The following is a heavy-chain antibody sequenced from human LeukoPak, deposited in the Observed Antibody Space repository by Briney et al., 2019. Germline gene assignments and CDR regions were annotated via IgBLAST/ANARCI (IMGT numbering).Heavy chain of an antibody. J-gene: IGHJ4*02. D-gene: IGHD3-22*01. CDR2: INPSGGNT. CDR3: ARDRTHYYESSGYYSRWEY. V-gene: IGHV1-46*01. Sequence: ASVKVSCKASGYTFTRYFMYWVRQAPGQGLEWMGIINPSGGNTNYAQRFQGRVTMTRDTSTSTVYMELSSLRSEDTAMYYCARDRTHYYESSGYYSRWEYWGQGTLVTVSS. CDR1: GYTFTRYF.